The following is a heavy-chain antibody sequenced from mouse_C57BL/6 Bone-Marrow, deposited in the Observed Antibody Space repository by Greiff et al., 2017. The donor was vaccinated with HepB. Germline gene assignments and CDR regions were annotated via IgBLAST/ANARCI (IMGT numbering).Heavy chain of an antibody. CDR2: IYPGSGNT. J-gene: IGHJ2*01. V-gene: IGHV1-66*01. CDR1: GYSFTSYY. CDR3: ARITTVVAEYYFDY. Sequence: QVQLKESGPELVKPGASVKISCKASGYSFTSYYIHWVKQRPGQGLEWIGWIYPGSGNTKYNEKFKGKATLTADTSSSTAYMQLSSLTSEDSAVYYCARITTVVAEYYFDYWGQGTTLTVSS. D-gene: IGHD1-1*01.